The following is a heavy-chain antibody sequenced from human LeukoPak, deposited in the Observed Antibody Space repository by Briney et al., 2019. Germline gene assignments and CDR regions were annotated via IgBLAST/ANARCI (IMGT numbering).Heavy chain of an antibody. Sequence: ASVKVSCKASGYTFTGYYMHWVRQATGQGLEWMGWINPNSGGTNYAQKFQGRVTMTRDTSISTAYMELSRLRSDDTAVYYCARGLLRAAAGFWTGDYWGQGTLVTVSS. CDR2: INPNSGGT. CDR1: GYTFTGYY. J-gene: IGHJ4*02. D-gene: IGHD6-13*01. CDR3: ARGLLRAAAGFWTGDY. V-gene: IGHV1-2*02.